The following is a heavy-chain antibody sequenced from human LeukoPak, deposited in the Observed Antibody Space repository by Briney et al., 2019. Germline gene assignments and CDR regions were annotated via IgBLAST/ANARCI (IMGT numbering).Heavy chain of an antibody. J-gene: IGHJ5*02. CDR1: GFTFSDHY. CDR3: ARGAGPLFDP. CDR2: ISTSGTTI. Sequence: GGSLRLSCAASGFTFSDHYMSWIRQAPGKGLEWLSYISTSGTTIHYTDSVKGRFTISRDNAKNSLYLQMNRLRAEDTAVYYCARGAGPLFDPRGQGTLVTVSS. V-gene: IGHV3-11*01.